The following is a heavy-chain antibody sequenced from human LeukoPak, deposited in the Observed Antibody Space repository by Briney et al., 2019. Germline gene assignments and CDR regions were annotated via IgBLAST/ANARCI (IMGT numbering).Heavy chain of an antibody. CDR1: GGSITNFY. J-gene: IGHJ5*01. D-gene: IGHD4-23*01. Sequence: SETLSLTCTVSGGSITNFYWTWIRQSPGKGLEWIGYVSYSGTTKYSPFLKSRVTISLDTSKNQFSLKLNSVTAADTAVCYCARNHGGWFDSWGQGTLVTVSS. CDR2: VSYSGTT. CDR3: ARNHGGWFDS. V-gene: IGHV4-59*01.